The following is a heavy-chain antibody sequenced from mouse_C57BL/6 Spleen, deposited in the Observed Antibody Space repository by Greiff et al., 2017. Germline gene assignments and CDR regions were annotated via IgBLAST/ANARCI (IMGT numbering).Heavy chain of an antibody. CDR2: IYPGGGYT. CDR3: ARSYYEDAMDY. V-gene: IGHV1-63*01. D-gene: IGHD2-4*01. Sequence: QVQLQQSGAELVRPGTSVKMSCKASGYTFTNYWIGWAKQRPGHGLAWIGDIYPGGGYTNYNEKFKGKATLTADKSSSTAYMQFSSLTSEDSAIYYCARSYYEDAMDYWGQGTSVTVSS. J-gene: IGHJ4*01. CDR1: GYTFTNYW.